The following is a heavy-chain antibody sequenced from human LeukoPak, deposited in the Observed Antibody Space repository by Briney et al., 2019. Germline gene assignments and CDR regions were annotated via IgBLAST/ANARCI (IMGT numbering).Heavy chain of an antibody. V-gene: IGHV3-23*01. CDR3: AKGGDGYNYYFDY. Sequence: GGSLRLSCAASGFTFSSYAMHWVRQAPGKGLEWVSGISDSGGSIRYADSVKGRFIISRDNSKNTLYLQMNSLRAEDTAVYYCAKGGDGYNYYFDYWGQETLVTVSS. CDR2: ISDSGGSI. D-gene: IGHD5-24*01. CDR1: GFTFSSYA. J-gene: IGHJ4*02.